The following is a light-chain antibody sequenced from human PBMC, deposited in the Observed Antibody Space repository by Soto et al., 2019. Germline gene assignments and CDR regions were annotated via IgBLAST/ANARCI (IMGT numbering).Light chain of an antibody. CDR3: QQLNSYLT. Sequence: DIQMTQSPSILSASVGDRVTTTRRASQGISSYLAWYQQKPGKAPKLLIYAASTLQSGVPSRLSGSGSGTEFTLTISSLQPEDFATYYCQQLNSYLTFGQGTRLEIK. J-gene: IGKJ5*01. CDR1: QGISSY. CDR2: AAS. V-gene: IGKV1-9*01.